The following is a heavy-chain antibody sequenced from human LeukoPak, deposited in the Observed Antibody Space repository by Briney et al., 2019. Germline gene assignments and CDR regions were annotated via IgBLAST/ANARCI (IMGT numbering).Heavy chain of an antibody. CDR3: ARHLLSSCQLDGIDY. CDR2: ISGSSRYT. CDR1: ELTLRDSD. J-gene: IGHJ4*02. V-gene: IGHV3-11*06. Sequence: GGSLRLSCAPPELTLRDSDMSWIRQAPGKGLEWLSYISGSSRYTNYADSVKGRFTISRDNAKNSLYLQMTSLRAEDTALYYCARHLLSSCQLDGIDYWGQGTLVTVSS. D-gene: IGHD2-2*01.